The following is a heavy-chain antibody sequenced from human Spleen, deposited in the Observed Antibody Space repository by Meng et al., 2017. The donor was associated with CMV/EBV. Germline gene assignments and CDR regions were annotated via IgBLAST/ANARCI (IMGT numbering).Heavy chain of an antibody. CDR3: AAAQPPKIYSRPPNWFEP. Sequence: GGSLRLSCAASGFTFSSYAMNWVRQAPGKGLEWVSTIFSGQSTTYYADSVKGRFTISRDDSTDTVYLQMDSLGAEDTAMYYCAAAQPPKIYSRPPNWFEPWGQGTLVTVSS. CDR2: IFSGQSTT. D-gene: IGHD4-11*01. J-gene: IGHJ5*02. CDR1: GFTFSSYA. V-gene: IGHV3-23*03.